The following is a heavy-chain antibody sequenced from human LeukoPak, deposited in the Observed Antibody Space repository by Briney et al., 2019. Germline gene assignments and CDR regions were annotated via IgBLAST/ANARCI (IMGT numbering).Heavy chain of an antibody. D-gene: IGHD1-26*01. J-gene: IGHJ1*01. Sequence: PGGSLRLSCAASGFTFSNYAMHWVRQAPGKGLEWVAVISYDGGKNYYADSVKGRITISRDNSKNTLFLQMNSLRPEDTAVYYCGRDGVGATDAEYIQHRGQGTLVTVSS. CDR2: ISYDGGKN. CDR3: GRDGVGATDAEYIQH. V-gene: IGHV3-30*04. CDR1: GFTFSNYA.